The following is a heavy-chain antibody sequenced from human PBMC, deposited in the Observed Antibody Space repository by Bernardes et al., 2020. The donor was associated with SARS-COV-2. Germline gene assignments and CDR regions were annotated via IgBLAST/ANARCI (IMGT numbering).Heavy chain of an antibody. CDR2: ISADNVNT. CDR1: GYTFTSYG. V-gene: IGHV1-18*01. J-gene: IGHJ5*02. Sequence: ASVKVSCKASGYTFTSYGISWVRQAPGQGLEWMGWISADNVNTNYAQKFQGRVTMTTDTSTSTAYMELRSLRSDDTAVYYWATVVAYSYGGGWFDPWGQGTLVTVSS. D-gene: IGHD5-18*01. CDR3: ATVVAYSYGGGWFDP.